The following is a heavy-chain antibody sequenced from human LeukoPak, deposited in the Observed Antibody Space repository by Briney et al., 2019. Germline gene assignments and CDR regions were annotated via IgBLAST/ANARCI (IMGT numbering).Heavy chain of an antibody. D-gene: IGHD3-22*01. V-gene: IGHV1-3*01. Sequence: ASVTVSCTASGYTFTSYAMHWVRQAPGQRLEWMGWINAGNGNTKYSQKFQGRVTITRDTSASTAYMELSSLRSEDTAVYYCARDEGYYYDSSGYSHYPNWFDPWGQGTLVTVSS. J-gene: IGHJ5*02. CDR3: ARDEGYYYDSSGYSHYPNWFDP. CDR2: INAGNGNT. CDR1: GYTFTSYA.